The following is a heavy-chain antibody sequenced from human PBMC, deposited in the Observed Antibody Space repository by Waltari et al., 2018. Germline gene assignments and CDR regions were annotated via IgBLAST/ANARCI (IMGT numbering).Heavy chain of an antibody. Sequence: QVQLQQWGAGLLKPSETLSLTCAVYGGSFSGYYWCWIRPPPGKGLEWIGEINHSGSTNYNPSLKSRVTISVDTSKNQFSLKLSSVTAADTAVYYCARGLRNTAMVKLFDYWGQGTLVTVSS. J-gene: IGHJ4*02. V-gene: IGHV4-34*01. CDR1: GGSFSGYY. D-gene: IGHD5-18*01. CDR3: ARGLRNTAMVKLFDY. CDR2: INHSGST.